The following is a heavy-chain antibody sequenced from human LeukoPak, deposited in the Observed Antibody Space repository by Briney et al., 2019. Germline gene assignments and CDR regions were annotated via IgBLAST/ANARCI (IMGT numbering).Heavy chain of an antibody. CDR1: GFTFSSYG. J-gene: IGHJ3*02. Sequence: GGSLRLSCAASGFTFSSYGMHWVRQAPGKGLEWVAFIRYDGSNKYYADSVKGRFTISRDNSKNTLYLQMNSPRAEDTAVYYCAKDSGVRSPYAFDIWGQGTMVTVSS. V-gene: IGHV3-30*02. CDR3: AKDSGVRSPYAFDI. CDR2: IRYDGSNK. D-gene: IGHD4/OR15-4a*01.